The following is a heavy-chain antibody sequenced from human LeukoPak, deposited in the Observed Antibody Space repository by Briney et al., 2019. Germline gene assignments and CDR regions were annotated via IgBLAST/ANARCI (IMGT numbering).Heavy chain of an antibody. CDR1: GYTFTGYY. J-gene: IGHJ3*02. D-gene: IGHD3-16*02. CDR2: INPNSGGT. V-gene: IGHV1-2*02. Sequence: ASVKVSCKASGYTFTGYYMHWVRQAPGQGLEWMGWINPNSGGTNYAQKFQGRVTMTRDTSISTAYMELSRLRSDDTAVYYCARFSSADTGGMITFGGVIVDVFDIWGQGTMVTVSS. CDR3: ARFSSADTGGMITFGGVIVDVFDI.